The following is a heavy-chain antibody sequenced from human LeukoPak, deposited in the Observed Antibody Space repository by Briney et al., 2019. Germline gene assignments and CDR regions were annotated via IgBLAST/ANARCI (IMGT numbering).Heavy chain of an antibody. V-gene: IGHV4-59*08. CDR3: ARLLRVTPVGPALYYFDY. D-gene: IGHD2-21*02. J-gene: IGHJ4*02. Sequence: SETLSLTCTVSGGSISRYYWSWIRQPPGKGLEWIGNIYYSGSTNYNPSLKSRVTISVDTSKSQFSLKLNSVTAADTAFYYCARLLRVTPVGPALYYFDYWGQGTLVTVSS. CDR2: IYYSGST. CDR1: GGSISRYY.